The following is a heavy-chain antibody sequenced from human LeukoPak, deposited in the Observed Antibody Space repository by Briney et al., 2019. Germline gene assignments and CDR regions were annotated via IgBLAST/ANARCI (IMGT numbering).Heavy chain of an antibody. V-gene: IGHV3-33*01. CDR3: ARSGYSYGFSDY. CDR2: IWYDGSNK. D-gene: IGHD5-18*01. Sequence: GGSLRLSCAASGFTFSSYGMHWVRQAPGKGLEWVAVIWYDGSNKYYADSVKGRFTISRDNSKNTLYLQMNSLRAEDTAVYYCARSGYSYGFSDYWGQGTLSPSPQ. J-gene: IGHJ4*02. CDR1: GFTFSSYG.